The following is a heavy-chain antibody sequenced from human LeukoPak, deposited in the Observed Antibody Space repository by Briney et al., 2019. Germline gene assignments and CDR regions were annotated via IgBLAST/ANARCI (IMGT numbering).Heavy chain of an antibody. CDR1: GFTFSSYG. J-gene: IGHJ6*02. Sequence: GGSLRLSCAASGFTFSSYGMHWVRQAPGKGLEWVAVIWYDGSNKYYADSVKGRFTISRDNSKNTLYLQMNSLRAEDTAVYYCARVEAAAGPYYCYYYGMDVWGQGTTVTVSS. V-gene: IGHV3-33*01. CDR2: IWYDGSNK. CDR3: ARVEAAAGPYYCYYYGMDV. D-gene: IGHD6-13*01.